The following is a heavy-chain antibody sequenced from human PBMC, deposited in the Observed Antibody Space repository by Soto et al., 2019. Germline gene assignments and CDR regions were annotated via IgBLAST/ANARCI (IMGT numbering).Heavy chain of an antibody. J-gene: IGHJ6*02. D-gene: IGHD2-21*01. CDR1: GFTFNNYG. Sequence: QVQLVESGGGVVQPGRPLRLSCAASGFTFNNYGMNWVRQAPGKGLEWVAVISYDGTNKFYTESVRGRFTISRDSSKNTLYLQMNRLRAEDTAIYYCVKERGAYGAYPSGMDVWGQGTTVTVSS. CDR2: ISYDGTNK. CDR3: VKERGAYGAYPSGMDV. V-gene: IGHV3-30*18.